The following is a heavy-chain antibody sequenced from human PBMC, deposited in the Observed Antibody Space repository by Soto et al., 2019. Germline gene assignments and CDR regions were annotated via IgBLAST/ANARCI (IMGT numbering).Heavy chain of an antibody. Sequence: GGSLRLSCAASGFTFSSYDMHWVRQATGKGLEWVSAIGTAGDTYYPGSVKGRFPISRENAKNSLYLQMNGLRAGDTAVYYCARGKRWAIPECSGGSCSRVGYYMDVWGKGTTVTVSS. CDR3: ARGKRWAIPECSGGSCSRVGYYMDV. V-gene: IGHV3-13*01. CDR2: IGTAGDT. CDR1: GFTFSSYD. J-gene: IGHJ6*03. D-gene: IGHD2-15*01.